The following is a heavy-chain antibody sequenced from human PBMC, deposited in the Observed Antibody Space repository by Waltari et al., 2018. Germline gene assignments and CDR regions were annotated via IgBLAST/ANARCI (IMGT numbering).Heavy chain of an antibody. Sequence: EVQLWESGGGLVQPGGSLRLSCAASGLSFSCYAMSWVRPAPGKGLEWVSTISTNTDSTYYAVSVKGRFIIARDNSLDTLYLQVNSLRVEDTGVYYCARFGITATTDYWGQGTLVTVSS. D-gene: IGHD1-20*01. CDR2: ISTNTDST. CDR1: GLSFSCYA. V-gene: IGHV3-23*01. CDR3: ARFGITATTDY. J-gene: IGHJ4*02.